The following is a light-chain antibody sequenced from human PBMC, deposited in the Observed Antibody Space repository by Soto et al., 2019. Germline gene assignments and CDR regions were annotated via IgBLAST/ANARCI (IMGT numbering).Light chain of an antibody. V-gene: IGKV1-5*03. CDR2: GAS. Sequence: DIQMTQSPSTLSASVGDRVTIACRASQSVSRWLAWYQQKPGKAPKLLIYGASTLESGVPSRFRGSGSGTEFTLTISSLQLDDFATYYCQQYDGVVSFGGGTKVEIK. CDR1: QSVSRW. CDR3: QQYDGVVS. J-gene: IGKJ4*01.